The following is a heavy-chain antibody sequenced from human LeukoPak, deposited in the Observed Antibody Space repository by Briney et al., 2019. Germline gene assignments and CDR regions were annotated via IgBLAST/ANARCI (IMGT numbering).Heavy chain of an antibody. V-gene: IGHV4-61*02. J-gene: IGHJ6*02. D-gene: IGHD5-24*01. CDR2: IYTSGST. CDR1: GGSISSGCYY. Sequence: SETLSLTCTVSGGSISSGCYYWSWIRQPAGKGLEWIGRIYTSGSTNYNPSLKSRVTISVDTSKNQFSLKLSSVAAADTAVYYCARDVEMATTYYYYYGMDVWGQGTTVTVSS. CDR3: ARDVEMATTYYYYYGMDV.